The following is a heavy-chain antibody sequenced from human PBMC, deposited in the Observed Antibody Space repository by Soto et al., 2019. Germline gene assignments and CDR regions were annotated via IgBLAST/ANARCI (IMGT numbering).Heavy chain of an antibody. J-gene: IGHJ5*02. CDR3: ARHHGPTTSENWFDP. D-gene: IGHD5-12*01. Sequence: ASVKFSCKAFGYTFNAFYMYWVRQAPGQGLEWMGVINPSGDTKYAQKFQGRVTMTTDTSTTTAYLELRSLRSDDTAVYYCARHHGPTTSENWFDPWGQGTLVTVSS. CDR2: INPSGDT. CDR1: GYTFNAFY. V-gene: IGHV1-46*02.